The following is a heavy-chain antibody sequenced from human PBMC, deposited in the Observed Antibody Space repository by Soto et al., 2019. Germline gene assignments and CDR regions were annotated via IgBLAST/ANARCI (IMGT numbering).Heavy chain of an antibody. J-gene: IGHJ4*02. CDR3: ARVDIVLMAFDY. CDR1: GFTFSSYG. CDR2: IWDDGSNK. Sequence: QVQLVESGGGVVQPGRSLRLSCAASGFTFSSYGMHWVRQAPGKGLEWVAVIWDDGSNKYYADSVKGRFTISRDNSKNTLYLQMNSLRAEDTAVYYCARVDIVLMAFDYWGQGTLVTVSS. V-gene: IGHV3-33*01. D-gene: IGHD2-8*01.